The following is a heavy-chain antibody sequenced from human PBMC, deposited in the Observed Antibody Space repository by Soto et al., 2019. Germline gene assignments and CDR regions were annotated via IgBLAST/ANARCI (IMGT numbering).Heavy chain of an antibody. CDR2: ISWDGGST. J-gene: IGHJ4*02. CDR3: AKDKRPRGYSLYY. V-gene: IGHV3-43*01. CDR1: GFTFDDYT. Sequence: GGSLRLSCAASGFTFDDYTMHWVRQAPGKGLEWVSLISWDGGSTYYADSVKGRFTISRDNSKNSLYLQMNSLRTEDTALYYCAKDKRPRGYSLYYWGQGTLVTVSS. D-gene: IGHD5-18*01.